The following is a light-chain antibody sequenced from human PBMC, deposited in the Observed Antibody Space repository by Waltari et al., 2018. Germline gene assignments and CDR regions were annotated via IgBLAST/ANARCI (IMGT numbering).Light chain of an antibody. CDR1: SSDVGSYNL. Sequence: QSALTQPASVSGSPGQSITISCTGTSSDVGSYNLVSWYRQHPGKAPKLLIYEVSKRPSGVSNRFSGSKSGNAASLTISGLQAEDVADYYCCSYAGSSTPYVFGTGTKVTVL. CDR3: CSYAGSSTPYV. V-gene: IGLV2-23*02. J-gene: IGLJ1*01. CDR2: EVS.